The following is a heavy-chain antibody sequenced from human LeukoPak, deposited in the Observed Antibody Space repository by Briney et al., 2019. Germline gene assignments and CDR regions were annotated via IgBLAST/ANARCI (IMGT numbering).Heavy chain of an antibody. CDR2: ISGSGGST. J-gene: IGHJ6*03. CDR3: AKKGVTMVRGVNDYYYYYMDV. V-gene: IGHV3-23*01. Sequence: PGGSLRLSCAASGFTFSSYAMSWVRQAPGKGLEWVSAISGSGGSTYYADSVKGRFTISRDNSKNTLYLQMNSLRAEDTAVYYCAKKGVTMVRGVNDYYYYYMDVWGKGTTATISS. CDR1: GFTFSSYA. D-gene: IGHD3-10*01.